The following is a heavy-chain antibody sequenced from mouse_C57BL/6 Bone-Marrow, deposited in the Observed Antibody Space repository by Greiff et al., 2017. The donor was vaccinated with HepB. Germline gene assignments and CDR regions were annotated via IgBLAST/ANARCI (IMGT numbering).Heavy chain of an antibody. D-gene: IGHD1-1*01. V-gene: IGHV1-50*01. J-gene: IGHJ3*01. Sequence: VQLQQPGAELVKPGASVKQSCKASGYTFTSYWMQWVKQRPGQGLEWIGEIDPSDSYTNYNQKFKGKATLTVDTSSSTAYMQLSSLTSEDSAVYYCARDGILRYPAWFAYWGQGTLVTVSA. CDR3: ARDGILRYPAWFAY. CDR2: IDPSDSYT. CDR1: GYTFTSYW.